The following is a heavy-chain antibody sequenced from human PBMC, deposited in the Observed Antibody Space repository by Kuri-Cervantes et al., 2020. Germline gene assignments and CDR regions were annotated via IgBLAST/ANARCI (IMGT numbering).Heavy chain of an antibody. D-gene: IGHD6-19*01. Sequence: SVKVSCKASGYTFTYRYLHWVRQAPGQALEWMGWITPFNGNTNYAQKFQDRVTITRDRSMSTAYMELSSLRSEDTAVYYCAREYSSGWLLAGHWFDPWGQGTLVTVSS. V-gene: IGHV1-45*02. CDR3: AREYSSGWLLAGHWFDP. CDR1: GYTFTYRY. CDR2: ITPFNGNT. J-gene: IGHJ5*02.